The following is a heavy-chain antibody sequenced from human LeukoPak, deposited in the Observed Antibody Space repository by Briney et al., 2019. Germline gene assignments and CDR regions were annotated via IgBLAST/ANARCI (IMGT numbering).Heavy chain of an antibody. V-gene: IGHV3-53*01. J-gene: IGHJ5*02. CDR2: MYTLGNT. CDR1: GFTVSTNY. CDR3: AKDLRSSGYYYWFDP. D-gene: IGHD3-22*01. Sequence: GGSLRLSCAASGFTVSTNYMTWIRQAPGKGLEWVSVMYTLGNTNYADSVRGRFTISRDNSKNTLYLQMNSLRAEDTAVYYCAKDLRSSGYYYWFDPWGQGTLVTVSS.